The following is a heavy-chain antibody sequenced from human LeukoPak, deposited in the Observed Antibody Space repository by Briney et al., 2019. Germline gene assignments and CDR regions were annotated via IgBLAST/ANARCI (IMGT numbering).Heavy chain of an antibody. CDR2: IKPEYT. D-gene: IGHD1-1*01. Sequence: ASVKVSCKASGYSFANFDINWVRQATGQGLEWVGFIKPEYTGYARRFQGRVTMTMNTSMRTAYTELSSLRSEDTAVYYCAWYIPGAGFDIWGQGTMVTVSS. J-gene: IGHJ3*02. CDR3: AWYIPGAGFDI. CDR1: GYSFANFD. V-gene: IGHV1-8*01.